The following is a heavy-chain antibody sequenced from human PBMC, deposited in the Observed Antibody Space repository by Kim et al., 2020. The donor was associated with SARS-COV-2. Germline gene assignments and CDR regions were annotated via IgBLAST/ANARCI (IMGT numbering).Heavy chain of an antibody. D-gene: IGHD3-10*01. Sequence: SETLSLTCTVSGGSISSSSYYWGWIRQPPGKGLEWIGSIYYSGSTYYNPSLKSRVTISVDTSKNQFSLKLSSVTAADTAVYYCARKSELWFGQNYYYGMAVWGQGTTITVSS. V-gene: IGHV4-39*01. CDR1: GGSISSSSYY. CDR3: ARKSELWFGQNYYYGMAV. J-gene: IGHJ6*02. CDR2: IYYSGST.